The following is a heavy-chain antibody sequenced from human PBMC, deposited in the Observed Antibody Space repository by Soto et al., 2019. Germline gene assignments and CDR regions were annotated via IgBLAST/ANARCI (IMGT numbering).Heavy chain of an antibody. D-gene: IGHD3-22*01. CDR2: IYYRGST. CDR1: GGSISSGDYY. CDR3: ASSSSNGLLLRFFDY. J-gene: IGHJ4*02. Sequence: QVQLQESGPGLVKPSQTLSLTCTVSGGSISSGDYYWSWIRQPPGKGLEWIGYIYYRGSTYYNPSLKSRVTISVDTSKNQFSLKLSSVTSADTAVYYCASSSSNGLLLRFFDYWGQGTLVTVSS. V-gene: IGHV4-30-4*01.